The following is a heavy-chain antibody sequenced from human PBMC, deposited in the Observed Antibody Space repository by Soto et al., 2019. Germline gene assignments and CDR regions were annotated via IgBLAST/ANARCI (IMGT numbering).Heavy chain of an antibody. V-gene: IGHV5-51*01. J-gene: IGHJ5*02. CDR3: ARLLVRGGSKQLYNWFDP. D-gene: IGHD2-15*01. CDR1: GYSFTSYW. CDR2: IYPGDSDT. Sequence: PGESLKISCKGSGYSFTSYWIGWVRQMPGKGLEWMGIIYPGDSDTRYSPSFQGQVTISADKSISTAYLQWSSLKASDTAMYYCARLLVRGGSKQLYNWFDPWGQGTLVTVSS.